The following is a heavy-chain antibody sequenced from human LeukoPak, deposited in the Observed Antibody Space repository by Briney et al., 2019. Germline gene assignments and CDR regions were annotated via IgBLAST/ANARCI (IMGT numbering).Heavy chain of an antibody. Sequence: SETLSLTCTVPGGSLSSYNWGWIRQPAAKGLEWIRRIYTNGRTNYNPSLKSRVTMSVDTSKNQFSLKLSSVTAADTAVYYCARDRIGYCTNSVCYTSSSSSWYWFDPWGQGTLVTVSS. CDR3: ARDRIGYCTNSVCYTSSSSSWYWFDP. D-gene: IGHD2-8*01. V-gene: IGHV4-4*07. CDR2: IYTNGRT. CDR1: GGSLSSYN. J-gene: IGHJ5*02.